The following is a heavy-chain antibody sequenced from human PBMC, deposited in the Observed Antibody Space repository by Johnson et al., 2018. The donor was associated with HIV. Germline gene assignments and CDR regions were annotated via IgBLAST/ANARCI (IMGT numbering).Heavy chain of an antibody. CDR3: AKDISDILTGGRDAFDI. J-gene: IGHJ3*02. Sequence: VQLVEFGGGVVQPGRSLRLSCAASGFTFDDYGMSWVRQAPGKGLEYVSAISNNGGSTYYANSVKGRFTISRDNSKNTLYLQMGSLRAEDMAVYYCAKDISDILTGGRDAFDIWGQGTMVTVSS. CDR2: ISNNGGST. CDR1: GFTFDDYG. D-gene: IGHD3-9*01. V-gene: IGHV3-64*01.